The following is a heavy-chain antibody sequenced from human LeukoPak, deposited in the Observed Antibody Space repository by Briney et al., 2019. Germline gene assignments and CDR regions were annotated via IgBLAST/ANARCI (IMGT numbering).Heavy chain of an antibody. Sequence: RGESLTISCKASGYSFTSHWIGWVRQMSGKGLEWMGVIFPGDSDTSYSPSFQDQVTISVDKSITTAYLQWSSLKASDTAMYFCARGSGYSSAREVDYWGQGTLVTVSS. D-gene: IGHD6-19*01. J-gene: IGHJ4*02. CDR1: GYSFTSHW. CDR2: IFPGDSDT. V-gene: IGHV5-51*01. CDR3: ARGSGYSSAREVDY.